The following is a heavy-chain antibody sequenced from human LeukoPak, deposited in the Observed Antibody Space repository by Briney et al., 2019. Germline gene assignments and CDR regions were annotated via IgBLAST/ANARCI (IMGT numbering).Heavy chain of an antibody. D-gene: IGHD3-10*01. J-gene: IGHJ4*02. V-gene: IGHV3-30*18. CDR2: IAYDGRYR. CDR1: GFVFSAYG. CDR3: AKDHTARELKD. Sequence: QTGGSLRHSCAASGFVFSAYGMHWVRQAPGKGLEWVAVIAYDGRYRYYADSVKGRFTVSRDNSKNTVSLQMRGLRVEDTAVYYCAKDHTARELKDWGQGTLVIVSS.